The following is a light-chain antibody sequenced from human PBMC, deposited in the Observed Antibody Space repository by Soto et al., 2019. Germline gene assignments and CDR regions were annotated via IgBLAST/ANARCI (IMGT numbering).Light chain of an antibody. CDR2: DVS. J-gene: IGKJ3*01. V-gene: IGKV3D-15*01. CDR3: QQYNNGPLT. CDR1: QSVSSK. Sequence: EIVMTQSPAILSVSPGERATLSCRASQSVSSKLAWFQQKPGQAPSLLIYDVSTRATGIPTRFSGSGSGTEFTLTISSLQSEDFAAYYCQQYNNGPLTFG.